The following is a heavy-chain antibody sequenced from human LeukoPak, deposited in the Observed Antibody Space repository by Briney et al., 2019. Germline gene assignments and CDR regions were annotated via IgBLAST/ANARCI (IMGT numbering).Heavy chain of an antibody. D-gene: IGHD6-13*01. CDR2: INHSGST. Sequence: SETLSLTCAVYGGSFSGYYWSWIRQPPGKGLEWIGEINHSGSTNYNPSLKSRVTISVDTSKNQFSLKLSSVTAADTAVYYCARTEISSSWYDKMGNFDYWGQGTLVTVSS. J-gene: IGHJ4*02. V-gene: IGHV4-34*01. CDR1: GGSFSGYY. CDR3: ARTEISSSWYDKMGNFDY.